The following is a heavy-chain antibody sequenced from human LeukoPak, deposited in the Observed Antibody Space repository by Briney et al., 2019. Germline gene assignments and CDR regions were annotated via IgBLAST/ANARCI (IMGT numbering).Heavy chain of an antibody. V-gene: IGHV5-51*03. J-gene: IGHJ4*02. CDR1: GYSFTSYW. CDR3: ARRSSGLYYHFDY. CDR2: IYPGDSDT. D-gene: IGHD6-19*01. Sequence: GESLKISCKGSGYSFTSYWIGWVRQMPGKGLEWMGIIYPGDSDTRYSPSFQGQVNISADKSISTAYLPWSSLKASHTAMYDCARRSSGLYYHFDYWGQGTLVTISS.